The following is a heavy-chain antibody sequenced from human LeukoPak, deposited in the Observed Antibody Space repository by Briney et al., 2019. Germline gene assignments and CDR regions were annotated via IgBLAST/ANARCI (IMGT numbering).Heavy chain of an antibody. J-gene: IGHJ4*02. D-gene: IGHD2/OR15-2a*01. CDR3: ARVSSTILAWAFDY. V-gene: IGHV1-2*02. CDR2: IKPNSGGT. Sequence: ASVKVSCKASGYTFIGYYIHWVRQAPGQGLEWIGWIKPNSGGTKSAQKFQGRVTMTRDMSISTAYMELSSLRSDDTAVYYCARVSSTILAWAFDYWGQGTLVTVSS. CDR1: GYTFIGYY.